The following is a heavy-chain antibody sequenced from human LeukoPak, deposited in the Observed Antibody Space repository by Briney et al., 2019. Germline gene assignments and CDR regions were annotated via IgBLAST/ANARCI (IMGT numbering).Heavy chain of an antibody. CDR1: GFTFSSYA. V-gene: IGHV3-30*04. J-gene: IGHJ6*02. CDR3: AKDGGVVVPAAIERDYYCGMDV. CDR2: ISYDGSNK. D-gene: IGHD2-2*01. Sequence: PGGSLRLSCAASGFTFSSYAMHWVRQAPGKGLEWVAVISYDGSNKYYADSVKGRFTISRDNSKNTLYLQMNSLRAEDTAVYYCAKDGGVVVPAAIERDYYCGMDVWGQGTTVTVSS.